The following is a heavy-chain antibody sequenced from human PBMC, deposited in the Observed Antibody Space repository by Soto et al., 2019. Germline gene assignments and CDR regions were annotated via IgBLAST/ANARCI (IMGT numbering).Heavy chain of an antibody. J-gene: IGHJ4*02. CDR3: ARYFLRGRFFDS. CDR2: TYFSGHT. V-gene: IGHV4-39*01. D-gene: IGHD3-10*01. CDR1: GGSFSSSYY. Sequence: QLQLQESGPGLVKPSETLSLTCAVSGGSFSSSYYLGLLRQPPGKGLEWLGNTYFSGHTYYNPSLKSRFAMAVDTSKNQFSLTLTSVTAADTAVYYCARYFLRGRFFDSWGQGTLVTVSS.